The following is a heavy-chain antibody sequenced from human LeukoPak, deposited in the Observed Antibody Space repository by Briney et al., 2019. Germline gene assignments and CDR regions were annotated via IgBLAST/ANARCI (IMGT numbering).Heavy chain of an antibody. V-gene: IGHV3-66*01. CDR2: IYSGGRV. CDR1: GCTFRRCY. Sequence: TGGSLTLPCATSGCTFRRCYWSWFRQSPGKGLEWVGFIYSGGRVYYGDSVKGRFTISRDNLGISVYLHMNSLRAEDTAVYYCARVSGLVGDGYDYWGYFDLWGQGTLVTVSS. D-gene: IGHD5-24*01. J-gene: IGHJ4*02. CDR3: ARVSGLVGDGYDYWGYFDL.